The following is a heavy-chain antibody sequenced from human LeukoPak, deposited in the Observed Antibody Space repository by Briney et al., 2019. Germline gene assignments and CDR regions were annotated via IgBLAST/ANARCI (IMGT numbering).Heavy chain of an antibody. CDR3: ARGGIVVVVAATFLFDP. Sequence: ASVKVSCKASGYTFTGYYMHWVRQAPGQGLEWMGWINPNSGGTNYAQKFQGRVTMTRDTSISTAYMELSRLRSDDTAVYYCARGGIVVVVAATFLFDPWGQGTLVTVSS. CDR2: INPNSGGT. D-gene: IGHD2-15*01. CDR1: GYTFTGYY. J-gene: IGHJ5*02. V-gene: IGHV1-2*02.